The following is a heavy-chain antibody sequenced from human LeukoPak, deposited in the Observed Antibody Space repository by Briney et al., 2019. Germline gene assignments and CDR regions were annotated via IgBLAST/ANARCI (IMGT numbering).Heavy chain of an antibody. CDR1: GGSISSGGYY. CDR2: IYYSGST. J-gene: IGHJ4*02. CDR3: ARVGYLAGPFDY. D-gene: IGHD5-12*01. V-gene: IGHV4-31*03. Sequence: SETLSLTCTVSGGSISSGGYYWSWIRQLPGKGLEWIGYIYYSGSTYYNPSLKSRVTISVDTSKNQFSLKLSSVTAADTAVYYCARVGYLAGPFDYWGQGTLVTVSS.